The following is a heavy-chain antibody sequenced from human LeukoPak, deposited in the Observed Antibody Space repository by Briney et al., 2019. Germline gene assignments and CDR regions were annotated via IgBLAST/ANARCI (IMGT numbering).Heavy chain of an antibody. CDR3: ARDNPYYYDSSGRGGWFDP. J-gene: IGHJ5*02. D-gene: IGHD3-22*01. Sequence: SQTLSLTCAVSGGSISSGGYSWSWIRQPPGKGLEWIRYIYYSGSTNYNPSLKSRVTISVDTSKNQFSLKLSSVTAADTAVYYCARDNPYYYDSSGRGGWFDPWGQGTLVTVSS. CDR1: GGSISSGGYS. CDR2: IYYSGST. V-gene: IGHV4-61*08.